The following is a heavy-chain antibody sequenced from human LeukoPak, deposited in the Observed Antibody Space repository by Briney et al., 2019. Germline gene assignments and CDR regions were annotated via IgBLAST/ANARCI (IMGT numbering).Heavy chain of an antibody. Sequence: SETLSLTCTVSGGSISDYYWNWIRQPPGKGLEWIGYIYYSGSTNYNPSLKSRVTLSVGTSKDQFYLKLSSVTAADTAAYFCARGRFKSPYSHDDSGSRYFDFWGQGAQVTVSS. CDR3: ARGRFKSPYSHDDSGSRYFDF. V-gene: IGHV4-59*01. D-gene: IGHD4-17*01. J-gene: IGHJ4*02. CDR2: IYYSGST. CDR1: GGSISDYY.